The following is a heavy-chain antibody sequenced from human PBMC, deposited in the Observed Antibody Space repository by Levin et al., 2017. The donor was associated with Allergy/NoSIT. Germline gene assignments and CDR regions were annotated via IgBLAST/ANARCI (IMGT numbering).Heavy chain of an antibody. CDR3: ATTVAGYFDN. CDR2: IKQDGSEK. Sequence: GESLKISCAASGFTFSTYWMSWVRQAPGKGLEWVANIKQDGSEKYYVDSVNGRFTISRDNAKNSLYLQMSLRAEDTAVYYCATTVAGYFDNWGQGTLVTVSS. D-gene: IGHD6-19*01. V-gene: IGHV3-7*01. J-gene: IGHJ4*02. CDR1: GFTFSTYW.